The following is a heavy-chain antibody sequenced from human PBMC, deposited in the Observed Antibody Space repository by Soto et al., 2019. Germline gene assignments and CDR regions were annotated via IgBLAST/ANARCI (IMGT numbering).Heavy chain of an antibody. D-gene: IGHD6-19*01. CDR2: VSHDGRNT. V-gene: IGHV3-30*18. J-gene: IGHJ4*02. CDR3: AKGGRQWLVTSDFNY. CDR1: GFTFSDYA. Sequence: VQLVESGGGVVQPGRSLRLSCAASGFTFSDYAMHWVRQAPGKGLEWVAVVSHDGRNTHYADSVKGRFTISRESSKNKVSLEVTSLRAEDTAVYYCAKGGRQWLVTSDFNYWGQGALVTVSS.